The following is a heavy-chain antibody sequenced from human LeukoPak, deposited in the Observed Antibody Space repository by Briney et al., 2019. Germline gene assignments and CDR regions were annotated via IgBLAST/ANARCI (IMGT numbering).Heavy chain of an antibody. CDR2: IESKTDGGTT. D-gene: IGHD5-12*01. J-gene: IGHJ4*02. CDR3: ARVNEWLLLSFDY. Sequence: GGSLRLSCAASGFSFSDAWMSWVRQIPGKGLEWVGRIESKTDGGTTDYAAPVKGRFTISRDNAKNSLYLQMNSLRAEDTAVYYCARVNEWLLLSFDYWGQGTLVTVSS. V-gene: IGHV3-15*04. CDR1: GFSFSDAW.